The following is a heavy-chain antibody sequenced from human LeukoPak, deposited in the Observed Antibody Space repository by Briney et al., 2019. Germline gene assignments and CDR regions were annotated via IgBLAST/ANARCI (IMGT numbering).Heavy chain of an antibody. D-gene: IGHD1-26*01. J-gene: IGHJ4*02. V-gene: IGHV3-48*01. CDR2: ISSSSNTI. Sequence: GGSLRLSCAASGFTFSGCHMNWVRQAPGKGLEWVSYISSSSNTIYYADSVKGRFTISRDNAKNSLYLQMNSLRAEDTAEYYCATESGTYSGTCFDYWGQGNLVTVSS. CDR1: GFTFSGCH. CDR3: ATESGTYSGTCFDY.